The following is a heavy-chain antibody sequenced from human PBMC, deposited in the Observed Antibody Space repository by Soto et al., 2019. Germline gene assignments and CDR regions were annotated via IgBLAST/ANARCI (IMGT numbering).Heavy chain of an antibody. CDR3: ARGPDPTYSDY. J-gene: IGHJ4*02. CDR2: INVYNGNT. CDR1: GYTFTNFG. V-gene: IGHV1-18*01. Sequence: QVQVVQSGGEVKKPGASVKVSCKTSGYTFTNFGLNWVRQATGQGLEWMGWINVYNGNTNYAQKLKGRVIMTTDTSTNTAYMELKSLTSDDTAMYYCARGPDPTYSDYWGQGTLVIVSS.